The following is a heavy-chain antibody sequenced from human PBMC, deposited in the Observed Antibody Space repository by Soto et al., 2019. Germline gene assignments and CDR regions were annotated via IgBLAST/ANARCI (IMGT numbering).Heavy chain of an antibody. CDR3: ARSISGSYYFALDY. V-gene: IGHV1-69*01. D-gene: IGHD3-10*01. CDR2: IIPIFGTA. CDR1: GGTFSSYA. Sequence: SVKVSFNASGGTFSSYAISLLRQSPGQGLEWMGGIIPIFGTANYAQKFQGRVTITADESTSTAYMELSSLRYEDTAVYYCARSISGSYYFALDYWGQGTLVTVSS. J-gene: IGHJ4*02.